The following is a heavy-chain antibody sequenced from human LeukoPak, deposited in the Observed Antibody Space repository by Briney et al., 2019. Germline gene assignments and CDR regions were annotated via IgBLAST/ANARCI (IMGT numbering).Heavy chain of an antibody. D-gene: IGHD2-8*01. Sequence: PGGSLRLSCAASGVTFSNYALTWVRQAPGKGLEWVSTISGSGGNTFYTDSVKGRFTISRDSSRNTLYLQMNSLGAEDTAVYFCAKNGGSYHFDYWGQGTLVTVSS. CDR2: ISGSGGNT. J-gene: IGHJ4*02. CDR1: GVTFSNYA. V-gene: IGHV3-23*01. CDR3: AKNGGSYHFDY.